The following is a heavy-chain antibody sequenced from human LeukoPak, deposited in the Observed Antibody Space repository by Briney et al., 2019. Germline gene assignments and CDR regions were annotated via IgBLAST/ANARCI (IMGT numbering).Heavy chain of an antibody. CDR2: ISGSGGST. Sequence: PGGSLRLSCAASGFTVNSNDMSWVRQAPGKGLEWVSAISGSGGSTYYADSVKGRFTISRDNSKNTLYLQMNSLRAEGTAVYYCAKDRALVPAAIGATYNWFDPWGQGTLVTVSS. J-gene: IGHJ5*02. V-gene: IGHV3-23*01. D-gene: IGHD2-2*01. CDR3: AKDRALVPAAIGATYNWFDP. CDR1: GFTVNSND.